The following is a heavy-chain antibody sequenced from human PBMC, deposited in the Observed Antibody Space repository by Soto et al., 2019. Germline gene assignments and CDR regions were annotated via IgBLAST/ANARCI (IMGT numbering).Heavy chain of an antibody. Sequence: ASVKVSCKASGYTFTSYDISWVRQAPGQGLEWMGWISAYNGNTNYAQNLQGRVTMTTDTSTSTAYMELRSLRSDDTAVYYCARYYCRSALGCLHPWGQGTLVTVSS. CDR3: ARYYCRSALGCLHP. V-gene: IGHV1-18*01. J-gene: IGHJ5*02. D-gene: IGHD3-16*01. CDR1: GYTFTSYD. CDR2: ISAYNGNT.